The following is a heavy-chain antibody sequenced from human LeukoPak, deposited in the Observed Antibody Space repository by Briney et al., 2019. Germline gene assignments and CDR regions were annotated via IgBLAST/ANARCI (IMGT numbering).Heavy chain of an antibody. J-gene: IGHJ4*02. Sequence: SETLSLTCTVSGGSISSGSYYWSWIRQPAGKGLEWIGRIYTSGSTNYNPSLKSRVTISVDTSKNQFSLKLSSVTAADTAVYYCARDAYYYGSGSDYWGQGTLVTVSS. CDR2: IYTSGST. CDR3: ARDAYYYGSGSDY. CDR1: GGSISSGSYY. D-gene: IGHD3-10*01. V-gene: IGHV4-61*02.